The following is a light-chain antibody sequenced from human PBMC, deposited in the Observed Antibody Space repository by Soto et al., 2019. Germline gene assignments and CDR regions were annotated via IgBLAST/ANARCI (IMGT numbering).Light chain of an antibody. CDR2: DVS. CDR1: QSISDS. J-gene: IGKJ1*01. V-gene: IGKV1-5*01. Sequence: DIKMTQSPSTLSASVGDRVTISCRSSQSISDSLAWYQQKPGKAPDLLISDVSKLDRGVASRFSGSGSGTDFTLTISSMQPDDLATYYCQQYHGFSRTFGQGTKVDI. CDR3: QQYHGFSRT.